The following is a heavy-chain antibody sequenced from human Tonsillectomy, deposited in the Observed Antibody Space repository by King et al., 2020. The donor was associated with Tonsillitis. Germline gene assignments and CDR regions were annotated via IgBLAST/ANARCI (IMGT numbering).Heavy chain of an antibody. Sequence: VQLVESGGGLVQPGGSLRPPCQAPGFTFSSNAIAWVPRPPGRGLEGSPLIMVMGGSPTTPDSVRGRFTISRDNSKNTLYLQMNSLRAEDTAVYYCANPSGSYYEAEYFQHWGQGTLVTVSS. CDR2: IMVMGGSP. J-gene: IGHJ1*01. CDR3: ANPSGSYYEAEYFQH. CDR1: GFTFSSNA. V-gene: IGHV3-23*04. D-gene: IGHD1-26*01.